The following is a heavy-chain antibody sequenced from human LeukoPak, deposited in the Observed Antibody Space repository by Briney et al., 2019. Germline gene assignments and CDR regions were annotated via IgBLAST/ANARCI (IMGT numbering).Heavy chain of an antibody. V-gene: IGHV3-21*01. CDR1: GFTFSSYS. D-gene: IGHD6-19*01. J-gene: IGHJ4*02. CDR2: ISSSSSYI. CDR3: ARDWQWLVKSGNIDY. Sequence: GGSLRLSCAASGFTFSSYSMNWVRQAPGKGLEWVSSISSSSSYIYYADSVKGRFTISRDNSKNTLYLQMNSLRTEDTAVYYCARDWQWLVKSGNIDYWGQGTLVTVSS.